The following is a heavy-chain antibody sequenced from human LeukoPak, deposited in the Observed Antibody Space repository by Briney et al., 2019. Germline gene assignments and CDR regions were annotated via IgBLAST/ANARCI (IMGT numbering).Heavy chain of an antibody. J-gene: IGHJ4*02. Sequence: GRSLRLSCAASGFTFSSYGMHWVRQAPGKGLEWVAVIWYDGSNKYYADSVKGRFTISRDNSKNTLYLQMNSLRAEDTAVYYCARVPRGDRVMPIDYWGQGTLVTVSS. CDR3: ARVPRGDRVMPIDY. CDR2: IWYDGSNK. D-gene: IGHD2-21*02. V-gene: IGHV3-33*01. CDR1: GFTFSSYG.